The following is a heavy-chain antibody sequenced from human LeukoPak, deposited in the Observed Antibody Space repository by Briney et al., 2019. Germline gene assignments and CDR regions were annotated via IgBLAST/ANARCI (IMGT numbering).Heavy chain of an antibody. J-gene: IGHJ4*02. D-gene: IGHD3-10*01. V-gene: IGHV3-33*01. Sequence: GRSLRLSCAASGFTFSSSGMHWVRQAPGKGLEWVAVIWNDGGNKDYADSVKGRFTISRDNSKNTLYLQMNSLRAEDTAVYYCARQGWRGGGYDYWGQGTLVTVSS. CDR2: IWNDGGNK. CDR3: ARQGWRGGGYDY. CDR1: GFTFSSSG.